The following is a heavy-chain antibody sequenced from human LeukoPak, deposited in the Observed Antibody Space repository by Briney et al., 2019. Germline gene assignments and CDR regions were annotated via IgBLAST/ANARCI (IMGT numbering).Heavy chain of an antibody. J-gene: IGHJ4*02. Sequence: SETLSLTCTVSGGSIISGDYYWSWIRQPPGKGLEWIGSIYYSGSTYYNPSLKSRVTISVDTSKNQLSLKLSSVTAADTAVYYCASARTSSRSWFTFDYWGQGILVTVSS. V-gene: IGHV4-39*01. CDR1: GGSIISGDYY. CDR2: IYYSGST. CDR3: ASARTSSRSWFTFDY. D-gene: IGHD6-13*01.